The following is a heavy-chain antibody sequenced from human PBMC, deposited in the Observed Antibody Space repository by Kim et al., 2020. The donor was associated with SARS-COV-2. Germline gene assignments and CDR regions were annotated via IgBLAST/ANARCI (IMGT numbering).Heavy chain of an antibody. J-gene: IGHJ5*02. CDR3: ARDKQQLYYNWFDP. CDR2: TYYRSKWYN. D-gene: IGHD6-13*01. Sequence: SQTLSLTCVISGDSVSSNSAAWNWIRQSPSRGLEWLGRTYYRSKWYNDYAVSVKSRITINPDTSKNQFSLQLNSVTPEDTAVYYCARDKQQLYYNWFDPWGQGTLVTVSS. V-gene: IGHV6-1*01. CDR1: GDSVSSNSAA.